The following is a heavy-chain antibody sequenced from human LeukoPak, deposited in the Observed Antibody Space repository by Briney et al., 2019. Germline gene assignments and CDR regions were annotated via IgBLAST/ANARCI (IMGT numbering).Heavy chain of an antibody. J-gene: IGHJ3*02. V-gene: IGHV4-34*01. CDR2: INHSGST. CDR3: ARRLSYGSNYSCYDFCSGAFDI. Sequence: SETLSLTCAVYGGSFSGYYWSWIRHPPGKGMEWVGEINHSGSTNYNPSLKSRVTISVDTSKTQFSLKLSSVTAADTAVYYCARRLSYGSNYSCYDFCSGAFDIWGQGTMVTVSS. CDR1: GGSFSGYY. D-gene: IGHD2-2*01.